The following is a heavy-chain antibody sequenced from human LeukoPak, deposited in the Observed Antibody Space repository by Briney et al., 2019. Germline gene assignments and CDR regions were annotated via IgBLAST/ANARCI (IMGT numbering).Heavy chain of an antibody. CDR3: ARRQQWHRRLDY. CDR2: INHSGST. D-gene: IGHD6-19*01. Sequence: PSETLSLTCAVYGGSFSGYYWSWIRQPPGKGLEWIGEINHSGSTNYNPSLKSRVTISVDTSKNQFSLKLSSVTAADTAVYYCARRQQWHRRLDYWGQGTLVTVSS. J-gene: IGHJ4*02. V-gene: IGHV4-34*01. CDR1: GGSFSGYY.